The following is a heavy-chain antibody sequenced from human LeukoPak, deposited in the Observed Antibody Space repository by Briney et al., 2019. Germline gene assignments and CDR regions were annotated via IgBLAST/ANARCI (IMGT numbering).Heavy chain of an antibody. CDR2: IIPIFGTA. V-gene: IGHV1-69*06. J-gene: IGHJ5*02. CDR1: GGTFSSYA. CDR3: ARGDSSGYYHINRFDP. D-gene: IGHD3-22*01. Sequence: ASVKVSCKASGGTFSSYAISWVRQAPGQGLEWMGGIIPIFGTANYAQKFQGRVTITADKSTSTAYMELSSLRSEDTAVYYCARGDSSGYYHINRFDPWGQGTLVTVSS.